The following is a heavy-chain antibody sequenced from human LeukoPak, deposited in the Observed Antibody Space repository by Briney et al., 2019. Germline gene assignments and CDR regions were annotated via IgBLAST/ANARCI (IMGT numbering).Heavy chain of an antibody. J-gene: IGHJ6*03. V-gene: IGHV3-7*01. CDR3: ARALRGPYYYYYMDV. CDR2: IKQDGSEK. CDR1: GFTFSSYW. D-gene: IGHD3-10*01. Sequence: PGGSLRLSCAASGFTFSSYWMSWVRQAPGKGLEWVANIKQDGSEKYYVDSAKGRFTISRDNAKNSLYLQMNSLRAEDTAAYYCARALRGPYYYYYMDVWGKGTTVTVSS.